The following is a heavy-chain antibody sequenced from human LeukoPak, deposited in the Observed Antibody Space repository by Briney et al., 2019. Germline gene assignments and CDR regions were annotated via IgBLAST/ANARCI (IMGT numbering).Heavy chain of an antibody. Sequence: GGSLRLSCAASGFTFSRYAMTWVRQAPGKGLEWVSAISRSGGTTYYADSVKGRFAISRDNSRGTVSLQINSLTAEDTAVYYCAKEETTVVTPGLDHWGQGALVTVSS. D-gene: IGHD4-23*01. CDR2: ISRSGGTT. CDR1: GFTFSRYA. V-gene: IGHV3-23*01. CDR3: AKEETTVVTPGLDH. J-gene: IGHJ4*02.